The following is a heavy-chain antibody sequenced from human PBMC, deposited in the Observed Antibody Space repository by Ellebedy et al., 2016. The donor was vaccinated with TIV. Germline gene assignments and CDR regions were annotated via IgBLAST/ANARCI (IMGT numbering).Heavy chain of an antibody. V-gene: IGHV1-2*04. Sequence: ASVKVSXXASGYTFTGYYMHWVRQAHGQGLEWMGWINPNSGGTNYAQKFQGWVTMTRDTSISTAYMELSRLRSDDTAVYYCARSYYGSGSYYRWAFDIWGQGTMVTVSS. CDR3: ARSYYGSGSYYRWAFDI. D-gene: IGHD3-10*01. CDR2: INPNSGGT. CDR1: GYTFTGYY. J-gene: IGHJ3*02.